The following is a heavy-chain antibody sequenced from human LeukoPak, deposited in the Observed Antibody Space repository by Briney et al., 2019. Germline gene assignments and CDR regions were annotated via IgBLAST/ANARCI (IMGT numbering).Heavy chain of an antibody. CDR2: ISSSGSTI. J-gene: IGHJ4*02. D-gene: IGHD3-3*01. CDR1: GFTFSSYE. V-gene: IGHV3-48*03. CDR3: GRDYDFSRH. Sequence: QPGGSLRLSCAASGFTFSSYEMNWVRQAPGKGLEWVSYISSSGSTIYYADSVKGRFTISRDNAKNSLYLQMNSLRAEDTALYYCGRDYDFSRHWGQGTLVTVSS.